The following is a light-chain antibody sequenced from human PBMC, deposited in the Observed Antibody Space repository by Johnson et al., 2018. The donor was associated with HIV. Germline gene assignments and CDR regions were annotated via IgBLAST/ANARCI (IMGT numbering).Light chain of an antibody. CDR2: DNN. CDR1: SSNIGNNY. Sequence: QSVLTQPPSVSAAPGQKVTISCSGSSSNIGNNYVSWYQQLPGTAPKLLIYDNNKRPSGIPDRFSGSTSATSATLAISGLQPGDEADYYCGTWDSSLSAGRVFGTGTKVTVL. V-gene: IGLV1-51*01. J-gene: IGLJ1*01. CDR3: GTWDSSLSAGRV.